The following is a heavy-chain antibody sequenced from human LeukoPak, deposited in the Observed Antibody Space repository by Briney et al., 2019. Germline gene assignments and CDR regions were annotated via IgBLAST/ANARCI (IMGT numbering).Heavy chain of an antibody. J-gene: IGHJ5*02. CDR1: GYTFTGYY. D-gene: IGHD7-27*01. CDR3: ARDMGKRRSPFDP. Sequence: EASVKVSCKASGYTFTGYYMHWVRQAPGQGLEWMGWIDPNSGGTNYAQKFQGRVTMTRDTSISTAYMELSRLRSDDTAVYYCARDMGKRRSPFDPWGQGTLVTVSS. V-gene: IGHV1-2*02. CDR2: IDPNSGGT.